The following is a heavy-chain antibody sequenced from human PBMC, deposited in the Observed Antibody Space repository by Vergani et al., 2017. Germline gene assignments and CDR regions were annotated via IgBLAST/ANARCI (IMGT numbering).Heavy chain of an antibody. J-gene: IGHJ6*03. CDR3: AKAGSFTSGSLQNSLYLDF. CDR2: ISNDGSKK. D-gene: IGHD3-10*01. Sequence: QVQLAESGGGRVQPLRSLRLSCAASGVSFSSHAIHWVRQAPGKGLEWVAVISNDGSKKYYADSVKGRFTSSRDNSKNTLDLQMNSLRTQDTAVYYCAKAGSFTSGSLQNSLYLDFCGKGTMVTVS. CDR1: GVSFSSHA. V-gene: IGHV3-30*18.